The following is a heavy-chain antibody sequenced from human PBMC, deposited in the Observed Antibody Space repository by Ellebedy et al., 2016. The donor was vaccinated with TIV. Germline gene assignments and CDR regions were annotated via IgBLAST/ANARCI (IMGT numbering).Heavy chain of an antibody. CDR1: GFTFSSYS. CDR3: ARDLFGSYCSGGSCPYGMDV. CDR2: ISYTRSYI. J-gene: IGHJ6*02. Sequence: GESLKISCAASGFTFSSYSMNWVRQAPGKGLEWVSSISYTRSYIYYADSVKGRFTISRDNAENSLYLQMNSLRAEDTAVYYCARDLFGSYCSGGSCPYGMDVWGQGTTVTVSS. V-gene: IGHV3-21*01. D-gene: IGHD2-15*01.